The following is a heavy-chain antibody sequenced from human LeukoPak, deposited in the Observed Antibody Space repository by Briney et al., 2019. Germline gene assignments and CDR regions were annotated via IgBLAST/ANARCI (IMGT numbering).Heavy chain of an antibody. V-gene: IGHV3-23*01. Sequence: GGSLRLSCAASGVELTTYAMSWVRQAPGKGLEWVSAFSATDGSAQYAESVKGRFTISRDNSNNSLYLQMNSLRDEDTAVYYCAKARIAAAGTGAFDVWGQGTMVTVSS. CDR1: GVELTTYA. CDR3: AKARIAAAGTGAFDV. CDR2: FSATDGSA. J-gene: IGHJ3*01. D-gene: IGHD6-13*01.